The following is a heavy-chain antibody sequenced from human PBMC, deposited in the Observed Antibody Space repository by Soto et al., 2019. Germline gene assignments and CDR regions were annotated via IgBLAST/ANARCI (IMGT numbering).Heavy chain of an antibody. CDR1: GASISYGGFS. Sequence: SETLSLTCTVSGASISYGGFSWSWIRQSPGKGLEWIGYISHLENTYLHPSFKSRLTMSIDRTRNQFSLKLSSVTAADMAVYYCARGGGYDSFDYWGQGALVTVSS. CDR2: ISHLENT. J-gene: IGHJ4*02. V-gene: IGHV4-30-2*06. D-gene: IGHD5-12*01. CDR3: ARGGGYDSFDY.